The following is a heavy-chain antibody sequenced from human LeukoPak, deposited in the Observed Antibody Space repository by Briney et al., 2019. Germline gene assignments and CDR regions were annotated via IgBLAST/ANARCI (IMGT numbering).Heavy chain of an antibody. V-gene: IGHV1-69*05. J-gene: IGHJ3*02. CDR3: AVTTAMAPHDAFDI. Sequence: GASVKVSCKASGGTFSSYAISWVRQAPGQGLEWVGGIIPILGTANYAQKFQGRVTITTDESTSTAYMELSSLRSEDTAVYYCAVTTAMAPHDAFDIWGQGTMVTVSS. CDR1: GGTFSSYA. CDR2: IIPILGTA. D-gene: IGHD5-18*01.